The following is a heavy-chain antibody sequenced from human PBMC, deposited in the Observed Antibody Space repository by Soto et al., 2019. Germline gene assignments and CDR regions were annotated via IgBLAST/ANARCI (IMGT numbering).Heavy chain of an antibody. J-gene: IGHJ4*02. CDR1: GGSISSDDHY. V-gene: IGHV4-30-4*01. D-gene: IGHD1-1*01. CDR2: IYYTGST. Sequence: SETLSLTCTVSGGSISSDDHYWSWILQPPGKGLEWIGYIYYTGSTNYNPSLESRLTISIDRPKNQFSLTLTSVNAADTALYYCARDRANSPDYSDCWGKGNMVTVSS. CDR3: ARDRANSPDYSDC.